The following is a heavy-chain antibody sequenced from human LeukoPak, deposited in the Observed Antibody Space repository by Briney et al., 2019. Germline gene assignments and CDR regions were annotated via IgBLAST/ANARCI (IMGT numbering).Heavy chain of an antibody. V-gene: IGHV3-7*01. CDR3: ARVLFYYDNYFDY. Sequence: GGSLRLSCAASGFTFSSYWMSWVRQAPGKGLEWVANIKQDGSEKYYVDSVKGRFTISRDNAKNSLYLQMNSLRAEDTAVYYCARVLFYYDNYFDYWGQGTLVTVSS. CDR2: IKQDGSEK. J-gene: IGHJ4*02. CDR1: GFTFSSYW. D-gene: IGHD3-22*01.